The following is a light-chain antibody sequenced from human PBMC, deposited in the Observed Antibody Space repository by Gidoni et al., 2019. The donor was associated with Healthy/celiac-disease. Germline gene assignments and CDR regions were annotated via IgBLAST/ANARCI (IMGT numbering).Light chain of an antibody. CDR3: CSYAGSSTLYV. V-gene: IGLV2-23*01. CDR1: SSDVGSYNL. CDR2: EGS. Sequence: QSALTQPASVSVSPGQSITISCTGTSSDVGSYNLVSWYHQHPGKAPKLMIYEGSKRPSGVSNRFSGSKSGNTASLTISGLQAEDEADYYCCSYAGSSTLYVFGTGTKVTVL. J-gene: IGLJ1*01.